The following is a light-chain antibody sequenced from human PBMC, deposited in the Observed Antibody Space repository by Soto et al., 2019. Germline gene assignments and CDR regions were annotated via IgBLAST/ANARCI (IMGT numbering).Light chain of an antibody. Sequence: DIQMTQSPSTLPASVGDRVTITCRASQSISDWLAWYQQTPGKAPKLLIYKASSLQSGVPSRFSGSGSGTEFTLTISSLQPDDFATFYCQQYNSYPYTFGQGTKVDI. CDR2: KAS. J-gene: IGKJ2*01. CDR3: QQYNSYPYT. V-gene: IGKV1-5*03. CDR1: QSISDW.